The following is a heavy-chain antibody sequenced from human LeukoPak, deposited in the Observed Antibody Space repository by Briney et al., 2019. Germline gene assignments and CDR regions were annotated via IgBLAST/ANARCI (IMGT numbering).Heavy chain of an antibody. CDR3: AKDSPGPPRGYSYGRRQNPYYFDY. Sequence: PGGSLRLSCAASGFTFSSYTMNWVRQAPGKGLEWISYISTNSDTIYYADSVKGRFTISRDNAKNSLFLQMNSLRAEDTAVYYCAKDSPGPPRGYSYGRRQNPYYFDYWGQGTLVTVSS. J-gene: IGHJ4*02. D-gene: IGHD5-18*01. CDR2: ISTNSDTI. V-gene: IGHV3-48*01. CDR1: GFTFSSYT.